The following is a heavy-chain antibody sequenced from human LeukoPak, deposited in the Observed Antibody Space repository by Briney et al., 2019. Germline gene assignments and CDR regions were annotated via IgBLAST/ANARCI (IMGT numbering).Heavy chain of an antibody. CDR1: GYSFTTYW. Sequence: GESLKISCKGSGYSFTTYWIAWVRQMPGKGLEWMGIIYPGDSDTRYSPSFQGQVTISADKSISTAYLQWSSLKASDTAMYYCARHGAPGDYYESSGVWGQGTLVTVSS. D-gene: IGHD3-22*01. CDR2: IYPGDSDT. CDR3: ARHGAPGDYYESSGV. V-gene: IGHV5-51*01. J-gene: IGHJ4*02.